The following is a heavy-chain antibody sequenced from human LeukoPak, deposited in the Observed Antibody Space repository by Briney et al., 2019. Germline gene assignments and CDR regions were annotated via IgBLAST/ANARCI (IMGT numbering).Heavy chain of an antibody. Sequence: SETLSLTCAVSGGSISSGGYSWGWIRQPPGKGLEWIGSIYYSGSTYYNPSLKSRVTISVDTSKNQFSLKLSSVTAADTAVYYCKVLDYWGQGTLVTVSS. CDR3: KVLDY. CDR1: GGSISSGGYS. CDR2: IYYSGST. D-gene: IGHD3-10*01. J-gene: IGHJ4*02. V-gene: IGHV4-39*01.